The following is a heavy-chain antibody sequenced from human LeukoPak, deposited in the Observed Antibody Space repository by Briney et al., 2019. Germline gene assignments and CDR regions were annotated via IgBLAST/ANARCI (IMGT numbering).Heavy chain of an antibody. J-gene: IGHJ4*02. CDR3: ARDSRSSYSFDY. CDR2: INPNSGGT. D-gene: IGHD6-6*01. V-gene: IGHV1-2*02. CDR1: GYTFTGEY. Sequence: GASVKVSCKASGYTFTGEYLHWVRQAPGQGVEWLGWINPNSGGTNYAQKFQGRGTMTRDTSITTAYMELSSLRSDDTAVYYCARDSRSSYSFDYWGQGTLVTVSS.